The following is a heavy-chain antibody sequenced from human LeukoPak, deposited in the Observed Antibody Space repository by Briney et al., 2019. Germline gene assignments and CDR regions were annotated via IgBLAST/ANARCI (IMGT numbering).Heavy chain of an antibody. V-gene: IGHV3-23*01. CDR1: GFTFSSYA. Sequence: PGGSLRLSCAASGFTFSSYAMNWVRQAPGKGLEWVSAISVTRRSTYYADSVKGRFTISRDNSKNTLYLLMNTLRAEDTAVYYCAREGPFWYGSGSRSPYYYYGMDVWGQGTTVTVSS. CDR3: AREGPFWYGSGSRSPYYYYGMDV. D-gene: IGHD3-10*01. CDR2: ISVTRRST. J-gene: IGHJ6*02.